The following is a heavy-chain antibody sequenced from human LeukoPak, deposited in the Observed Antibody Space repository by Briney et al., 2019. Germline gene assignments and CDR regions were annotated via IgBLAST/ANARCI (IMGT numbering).Heavy chain of an antibody. V-gene: IGHV4-39*07. D-gene: IGHD6-19*01. J-gene: IGHJ3*02. CDR3: AREGSVAATVFTFDI. Sequence: SETLSLTCTVSGGSISSSSYYWGWIRQPPGKGLEWIGSIYYSGSTYYNPSLKSRVTVSVDTSKNQFSLKLRFVTAADTAMYYCAREGSVAATVFTFDIWGQGTMVTVSS. CDR2: IYYSGST. CDR1: GGSISSSSYY.